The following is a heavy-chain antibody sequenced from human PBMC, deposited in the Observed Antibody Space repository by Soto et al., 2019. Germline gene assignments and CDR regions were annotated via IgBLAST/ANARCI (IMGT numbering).Heavy chain of an antibody. J-gene: IGHJ3*02. CDR2: IIPIFGTA. D-gene: IGHD2-15*01. CDR3: ARDAVCRGGSGYSYAFDI. Sequence: SVKVSCKASGGTFSSYAISWVRQAPGQGLEWMGGIIPIFGTANYAQKFQGRVTITADESTSTAYMELSSLRSDDPAAFYFARDAVCRGGSGYSYAFDIWGQGKMVTV. CDR1: GGTFSSYA. V-gene: IGHV1-69*13.